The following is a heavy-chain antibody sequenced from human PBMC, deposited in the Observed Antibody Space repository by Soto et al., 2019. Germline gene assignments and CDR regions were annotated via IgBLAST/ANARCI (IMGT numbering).Heavy chain of an antibody. V-gene: IGHV2-5*02. CDR3: ARQNGYCSGGSGYSGHYWYFDL. D-gene: IGHD2-15*01. CDR2: IYWDDDK. J-gene: IGHJ2*01. CDR1: GFSLSTSGVG. Sequence: QITLKESVPTLVKPTQTLTLTCTFSGFSLSTSGVGVGWIRQPPGKALEWLALIYWDDDKRYSPYLKSRLTITTEPAKHQVVLTMPHMDPVETATYYCARQNGYCSGGSGYSGHYWYFDLWGRGTLVTVSP.